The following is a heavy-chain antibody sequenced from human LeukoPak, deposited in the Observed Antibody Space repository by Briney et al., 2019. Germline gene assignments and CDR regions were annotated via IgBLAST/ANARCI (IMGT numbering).Heavy chain of an antibody. Sequence: SVTVSCKASGYTCSTYGLNWVRQAPGHGLEWLGWISPYNGDTNYAQSLQGKVTTTRDTSTSTASMELRSLRSDDTAVYYCARVLRYSSSSGDAFDIWGRATIVTVSS. J-gene: IGHJ3*02. CDR1: GYTCSTYG. D-gene: IGHD4-11*01. CDR2: ISPYNGDT. V-gene: IGHV1-18*01. CDR3: ARVLRYSSSSGDAFDI.